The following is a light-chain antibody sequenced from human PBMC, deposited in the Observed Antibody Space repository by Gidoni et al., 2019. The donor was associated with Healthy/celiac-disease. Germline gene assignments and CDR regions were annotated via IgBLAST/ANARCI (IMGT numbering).Light chain of an antibody. V-gene: IGKV3-11*01. CDR3: QPRSNWPGLP. CDR1: QSVSSY. Sequence: EIVFTQSPATLSLSPGERATLYCSASQSVSSYLAWYQQKPGQAPRLLIYDASNRATGIPARFSGSGSGTDFTLTISSLEPEDFAVYYCQPRSNWPGLPFGPGTKVDIK. J-gene: IGKJ3*01. CDR2: DAS.